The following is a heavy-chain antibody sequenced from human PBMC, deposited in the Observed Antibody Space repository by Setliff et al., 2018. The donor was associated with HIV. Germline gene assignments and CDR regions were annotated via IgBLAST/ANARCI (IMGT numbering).Heavy chain of an antibody. V-gene: IGHV4-34*01. J-gene: IGHJ3*02. CDR1: GGSFSGYY. CDR2: INHSGST. D-gene: IGHD3-10*01. Sequence: SETLSLTCAVYGGSFSGYYWSWIRQPPGKGLEWIGEINHSGSTNYNMSLWSRVTISLDASRNQFSLELISVTAADTAVYYCARPGGAGDALDIWGRGTMVTVSS. CDR3: ARPGGAGDALDI.